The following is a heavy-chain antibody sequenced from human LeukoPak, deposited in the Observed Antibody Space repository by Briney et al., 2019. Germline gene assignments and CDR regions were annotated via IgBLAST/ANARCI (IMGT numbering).Heavy chain of an antibody. D-gene: IGHD5-24*01. CDR3: ARDQATSNVLGP. CDR2: ISTDGSST. V-gene: IGHV3-74*01. Sequence: AGGSLRLPCAASGFTFSTYWMHWVRQAPGKGLVWVSRISTDGSSTNYADSVKGRFTISRDNAKSTLYLQMNSLRAEDTAVYYCARDQATSNVLGPWGQGTLVTVSS. CDR1: GFTFSTYW. J-gene: IGHJ5*02.